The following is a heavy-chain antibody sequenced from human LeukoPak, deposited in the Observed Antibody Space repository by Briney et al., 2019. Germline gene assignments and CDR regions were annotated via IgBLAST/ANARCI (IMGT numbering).Heavy chain of an antibody. D-gene: IGHD1-26*01. J-gene: IGHJ3*02. CDR3: ARGDQVRAYSFHI. CDR1: GGSISSHY. CDR2: ISYSGST. Sequence: SETLSLTCTVSGGSISSHYWSWIRQTPGKGLEWIGYISYSGSTNYNPSLKSRVTISIDTSKNQFSLKLNSVTAADTAVYHCARGDQVRAYSFHIWGQGTMVTVSS. V-gene: IGHV4-59*11.